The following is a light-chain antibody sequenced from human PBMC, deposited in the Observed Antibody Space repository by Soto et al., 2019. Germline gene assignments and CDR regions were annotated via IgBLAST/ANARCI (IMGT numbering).Light chain of an antibody. CDR2: GAS. CDR3: QQYNNWPPGFT. CDR1: QSVSSN. V-gene: IGKV3-15*01. J-gene: IGKJ3*01. Sequence: EIVMTQSPATLSVSPGERATLSCRTSQSVSSNLAWYQQKPGQAPRLLIYGASTRATGIPARFSGSGSGTDFTLTISSLQSEDFAVYYCQQYNNWPPGFTFDPGTKVDIK.